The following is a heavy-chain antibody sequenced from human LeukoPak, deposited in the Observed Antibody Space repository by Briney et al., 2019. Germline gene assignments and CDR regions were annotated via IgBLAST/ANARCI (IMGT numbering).Heavy chain of an antibody. CDR1: GGSISRGGFP. CDR2: IYHSGST. Sequence: SETLSLTCAVSGGSISRGGFPWSWIRQPPGKGLEWIGYIYHSGSTYYNPPLKSRVTISVDRSKNQFSLKLSSVTAADTAVYYCAGGLEYSSSYGMDVWGQGTTVTVSS. D-gene: IGHD6-6*01. V-gene: IGHV4-30-2*02. CDR3: AGGLEYSSSYGMDV. J-gene: IGHJ6*02.